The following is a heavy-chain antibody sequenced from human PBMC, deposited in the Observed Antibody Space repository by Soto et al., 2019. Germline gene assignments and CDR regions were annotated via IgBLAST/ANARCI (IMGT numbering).Heavy chain of an antibody. CDR1: GGSISSSSYY. CDR2: IYYSGST. Sequence: QLQLQESGPGLVKPSETLSLTCTVSGGSISSSSYYWGWIRQPPGKGLEWIGSIYYSGSTYYNPSLKSRVTISVDTSKKQFSLKLSSVTAADTAVYYCARHNGIYCSSTSCYFRPQGFDYWGQGTLVTVSS. D-gene: IGHD2-2*01. V-gene: IGHV4-39*01. J-gene: IGHJ4*02. CDR3: ARHNGIYCSSTSCYFRPQGFDY.